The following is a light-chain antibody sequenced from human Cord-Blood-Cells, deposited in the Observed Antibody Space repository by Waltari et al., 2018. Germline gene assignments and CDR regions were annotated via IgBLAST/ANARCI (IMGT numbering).Light chain of an antibody. J-gene: IGLJ1*01. V-gene: IGLV2-23*01. CDR1: SSDVGSYNL. Sequence: QSALTQPASVSGSPGQSITISCTGTSSDVGSYNLVSWYQQHPGKAPKLMIYEDSNRPSGVSNRFSGSKSGNTASLTISGLQAEDEADYYCCSYAGSSTYVFGTGTKVTVL. CDR3: CSYAGSSTYV. CDR2: EDS.